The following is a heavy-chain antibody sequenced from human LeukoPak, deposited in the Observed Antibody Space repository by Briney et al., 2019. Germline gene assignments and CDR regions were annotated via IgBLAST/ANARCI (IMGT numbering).Heavy chain of an antibody. D-gene: IGHD3-10*01. CDR2: FDPEAGET. J-gene: IGHJ4*02. V-gene: IGHV1-24*01. CDR3: AILSRLITMVRGVLSGYFDY. CDR1: GYTLTELS. Sequence: ASVKVSCKVSGYTLTELSMHWVRQAPGKGLEWMGGFDPEAGETIYAQKFQGRVTMTEDTSTDTAYMELSSLRSEDTAVYYCAILSRLITMVRGVLSGYFDYWGQGTLVTVSS.